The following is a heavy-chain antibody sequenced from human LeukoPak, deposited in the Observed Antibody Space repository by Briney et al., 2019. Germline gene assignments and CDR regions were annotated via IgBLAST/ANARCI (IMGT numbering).Heavy chain of an antibody. CDR2: IKSDGSST. CDR3: ARDGGPRRNYFDY. D-gene: IGHD3-3*01. Sequence: GGSLRLSCAASGFTFSSYWVHWVRQAPGKGLVWVSRIKSDGSSTTYADSVKGRFTISRDNAKNSLYLQMNSLRAEDTAVYYCARDGGPRRNYFDYWGQGTLVTVSS. V-gene: IGHV3-74*01. CDR1: GFTFSSYW. J-gene: IGHJ4*02.